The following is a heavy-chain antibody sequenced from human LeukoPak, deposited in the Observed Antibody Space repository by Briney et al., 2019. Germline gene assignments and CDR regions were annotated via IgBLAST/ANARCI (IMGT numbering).Heavy chain of an antibody. D-gene: IGHD4-11*01. CDR2: ISGSGGST. J-gene: IGHJ4*02. Sequence: GGSLRLSCAAFGFTFSSYAMSWVRQAPGKGLEWVSAISGSGGSTYYADSVKGRFTISRDNSKNTLYLQMNSLRAEDTAVCYCAKYSNPYYFDYWGQGTLVTVSS. CDR1: GFTFSSYA. V-gene: IGHV3-23*01. CDR3: AKYSNPYYFDY.